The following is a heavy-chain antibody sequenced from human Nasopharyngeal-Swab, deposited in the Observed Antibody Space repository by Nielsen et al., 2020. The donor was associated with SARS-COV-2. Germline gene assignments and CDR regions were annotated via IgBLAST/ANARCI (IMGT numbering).Heavy chain of an antibody. CDR1: GVTFSSYS. D-gene: IGHD6-6*01. Sequence: GESLKISCAASGVTFSSYSMNWVRQAPGKGLEWVSYISSSSSTIYYADSVKGRFTISRDNAKNSLYLQMNSLRAEDTAVYYCARASGKRSSDFDYWGQGTLVTVSS. V-gene: IGHV3-48*04. CDR2: ISSSSSTI. CDR3: ARASGKRSSDFDY. J-gene: IGHJ4*02.